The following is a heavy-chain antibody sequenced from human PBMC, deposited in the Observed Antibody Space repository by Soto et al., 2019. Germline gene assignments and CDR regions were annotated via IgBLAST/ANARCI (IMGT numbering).Heavy chain of an antibody. J-gene: IGHJ4*02. CDR3: GRAWFYDSSGYYYD. D-gene: IGHD3-22*01. CDR2: INSDGSST. V-gene: IGHV3-74*01. CDR1: GFTFSSYW. Sequence: GGSLRLSCAASGFTFSSYWMHWVRQAPGKGLVWVSRINSDGSSTRYADSVKGRFTIRRDHAKNTLYLQMNSLSAEDTAVYYCGRAWFYDSSGYYYDWGQGTLVTVSS.